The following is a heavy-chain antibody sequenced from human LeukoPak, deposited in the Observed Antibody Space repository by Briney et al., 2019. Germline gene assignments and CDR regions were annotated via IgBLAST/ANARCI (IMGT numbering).Heavy chain of an antibody. V-gene: IGHV3-30*18. J-gene: IGHJ4*02. D-gene: IGHD3-3*01. Sequence: GRSLRLSCAASGFTFSGDGMHWARQAPAKGLEWVAFISKDGSNKNYPDTVKGRFTISRDNSEGTLSLQMNSLTADETALYYCAKGRSGTWSFDYWGEGILVTVFS. CDR3: AKGRSGTWSFDY. CDR2: ISKDGSNK. CDR1: GFTFSGDG.